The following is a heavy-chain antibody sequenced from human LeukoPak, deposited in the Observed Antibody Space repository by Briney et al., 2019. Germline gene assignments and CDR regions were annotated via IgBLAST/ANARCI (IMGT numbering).Heavy chain of an antibody. CDR1: GYTFIGYY. D-gene: IGHD5/OR15-5a*01. CDR2: INPNSGVT. CDR3: ARDDVSTIVDFSI. V-gene: IGHV1-2*02. Sequence: GASVKVSCKASGYTFIGYYIHWVRQAPGQGLEWMGWINPNSGVTNFARKFQVRVTMTRDTSVNTAYMDLTSLTSDDTAVYYCARDDVSTIVDFSIWGQGTLVTVSS. J-gene: IGHJ4*02.